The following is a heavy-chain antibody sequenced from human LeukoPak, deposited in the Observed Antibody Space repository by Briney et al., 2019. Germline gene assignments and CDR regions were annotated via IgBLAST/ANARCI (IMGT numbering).Heavy chain of an antibody. J-gene: IGHJ4*01. D-gene: IGHD6-13*01. Sequence: GGSLRLSCAASRFSFSTYGIHWVRQAPGKGLEWVAVMWYDGSKDYYADSVKGRFTISRDTSKNTLYLQMNNLRAEDTAVYYCARDGTAAGLYFDLWGQGTLVTVSS. CDR3: ARDGTAAGLYFDL. CDR2: MWYDGSKD. V-gene: IGHV3-33*01. CDR1: RFSFSTYG.